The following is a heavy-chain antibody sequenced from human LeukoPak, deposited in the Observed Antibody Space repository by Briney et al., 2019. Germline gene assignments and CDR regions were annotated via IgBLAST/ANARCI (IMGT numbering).Heavy chain of an antibody. CDR2: IIPIFGTA. J-gene: IGHJ6*03. D-gene: IGHD2-15*01. CDR1: GGTFSSYA. V-gene: IGHV1-69*05. Sequence: ASVKVSCRACGGTFSSYAISWVRQAPGQGLEWMGGIIPIFGTANYAQKFQGRVTITTDESTSTAYMELSSLRSEDTAVYYCASQYCSGGSCYFLDVYYYYMDVWGKGTTVTVSS. CDR3: ASQYCSGGSCYFLDVYYYYMDV.